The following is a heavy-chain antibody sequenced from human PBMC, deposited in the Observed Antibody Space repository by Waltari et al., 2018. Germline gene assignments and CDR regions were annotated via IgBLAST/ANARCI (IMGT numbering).Heavy chain of an antibody. J-gene: IGHJ4*02. CDR1: GFTFSIYT. Sequence: EVQLVESGGGLVKPGGSLRLSCAASGFTFSIYTMNWVRQAPGKGLEWCPSINNIGSSIYYADSVQGRFTISRDNAKNSLYLQMNTLRAEDTAVYYCAVGGVDYWGQGTLVTVSS. CDR3: AVGGVDY. D-gene: IGHD3-16*01. V-gene: IGHV3-21*01. CDR2: INNIGSSI.